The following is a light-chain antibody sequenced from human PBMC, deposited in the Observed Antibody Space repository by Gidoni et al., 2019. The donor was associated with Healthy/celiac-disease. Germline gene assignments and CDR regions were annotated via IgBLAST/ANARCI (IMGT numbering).Light chain of an antibody. CDR2: AAS. V-gene: IGKV1-39*01. CDR1: QSISSY. CDR3: QQSYSTPPRYT. J-gene: IGKJ2*01. Sequence: DIQMTQSPSSLSASVGDRVTITCRASQSISSYLNWYQQKPGKAPKLLIYAASSLQSGVPSRFSGSGSGTDFTLIISSLQPEDFATYYCQQSYSTPPRYTFGQGTKLEIK.